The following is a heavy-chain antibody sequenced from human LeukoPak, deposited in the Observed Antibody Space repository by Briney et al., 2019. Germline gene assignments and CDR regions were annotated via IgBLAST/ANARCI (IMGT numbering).Heavy chain of an antibody. CDR1: GFDFSSNW. V-gene: IGHV3-74*01. Sequence: GGSLRLSCAASGFDFSSNWMHWVRHAPGQGLVWVSRIKGDGISTNYADSVKGRFTISRAIAKNTLYLQMNSLRAEDTGVYYCAKDHYWSIDYWGRGTLVTVSS. J-gene: IGHJ4*02. CDR2: IKGDGIST. D-gene: IGHD3-3*01. CDR3: AKDHYWSIDY.